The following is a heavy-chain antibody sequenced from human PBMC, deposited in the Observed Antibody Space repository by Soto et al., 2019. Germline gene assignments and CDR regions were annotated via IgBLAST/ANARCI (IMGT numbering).Heavy chain of an antibody. CDR3: ARHERGYSYGSYYFDD. V-gene: IGHV4-34*01. J-gene: IGHJ4*02. CDR1: GGSFSGYY. D-gene: IGHD5-18*01. Sequence: SETLSLTCAVYGGSFSGYYWSWIRQPPGKGLEWIGEINHSGSTNYNPSLKSRVTISVDTSKNQFSLKLSSVNAADTAVYYCARHERGYSYGSYYFDDWGQGTLVTVSS. CDR2: INHSGST.